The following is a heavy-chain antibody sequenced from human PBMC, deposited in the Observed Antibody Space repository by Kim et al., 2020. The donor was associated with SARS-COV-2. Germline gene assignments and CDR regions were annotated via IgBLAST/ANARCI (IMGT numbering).Heavy chain of an antibody. Sequence: ANSVKGRFTISRNKSKNTLYLQMNSLRAEDTAVYYCAKHSIVVVPGPFDYWGQGTLVTVSS. D-gene: IGHD2-2*01. V-gene: IGHV3-23*01. J-gene: IGHJ4*02. CDR3: AKHSIVVVPGPFDY.